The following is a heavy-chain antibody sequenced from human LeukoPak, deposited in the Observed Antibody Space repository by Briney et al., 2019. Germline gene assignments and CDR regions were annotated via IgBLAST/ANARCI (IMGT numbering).Heavy chain of an antibody. V-gene: IGHV4-30-4*01. J-gene: IGHJ4*02. CDR1: GGSISSGDYY. CDR2: IYYSGST. Sequence: SETLSLTCTVSGGSISSGDYYWSWIRQPPGKGLEWIGYIYYSGSTYYNPSLKSRVTISVDTSKNQFSLKLSSVTAADTAVYYCARDPHMTTVTGDYWGQGTLVTVSS. CDR3: ARDPHMTTVTGDY. D-gene: IGHD4-17*01.